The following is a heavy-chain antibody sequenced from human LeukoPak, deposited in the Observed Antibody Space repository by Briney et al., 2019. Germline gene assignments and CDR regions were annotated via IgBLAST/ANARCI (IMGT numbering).Heavy chain of an antibody. Sequence: GGSLRLSCAASGFSFSTYAMSWVCQAPGKGLEWVSGISGSGGSTYYADSVKGRFTISRDNSKNTLFLQMNSLRAEDTAVYYCAKQESGGDFYFDYWGQGTLVTVSS. V-gene: IGHV3-23*01. D-gene: IGHD2-21*02. CDR3: AKQESGGDFYFDY. CDR2: ISGSGGST. J-gene: IGHJ4*02. CDR1: GFSFSTYA.